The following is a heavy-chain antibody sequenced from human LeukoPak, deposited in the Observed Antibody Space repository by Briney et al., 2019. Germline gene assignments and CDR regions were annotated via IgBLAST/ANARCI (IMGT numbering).Heavy chain of an antibody. CDR2: IYYSGST. V-gene: IGHV4-39*01. J-gene: IGHJ6*02. D-gene: IGHD1-26*01. CDR1: GGSISSSGYY. Sequence: PSETLSLTCTVSGGSISSSGYYWGWIRQPPGKGLEWIGSIYYSGSTHYNPSLKSRVTISVDTSKNHFSLKLSSVTAADTAVYYCARQSGSTSYYYDMDVWGRGTTVTVS. CDR3: ARQSGSTSYYYDMDV.